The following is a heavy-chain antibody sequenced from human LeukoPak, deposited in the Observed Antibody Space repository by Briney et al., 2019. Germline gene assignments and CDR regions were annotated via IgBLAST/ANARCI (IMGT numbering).Heavy chain of an antibody. V-gene: IGHV4-39*01. D-gene: IGHD1-26*01. CDR3: ARHVRGSYYVY. CDR2: IYYSGST. CDR1: GGSISSSSYY. J-gene: IGHJ4*02. Sequence: PSETLSLTCTVSGGSISSSSYYWGWIRQPPGKGLEWIGSIYYSGSTYYNPSLKSRVTISVDTSKNQFSLKLSSVTAADTAVYYCARHVRGSYYVYWGQGTLVTVSS.